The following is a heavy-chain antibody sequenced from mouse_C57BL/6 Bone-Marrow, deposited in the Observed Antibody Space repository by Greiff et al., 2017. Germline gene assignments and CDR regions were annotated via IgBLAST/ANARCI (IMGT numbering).Heavy chain of an antibody. Sequence: ESGPGLVKPSQSLSLTCSVTGYSITSGYYWNWIRQFPGNKLEWMGYLSYDGSNNYNPSLKNRISITRDTSKNQFFMKLNSVTTEDTATYYCARGDYDGGDYAMDYWGQGTSVTVSS. CDR1: GYSITSGYY. V-gene: IGHV3-6*01. D-gene: IGHD2-4*01. J-gene: IGHJ4*01. CDR3: ARGDYDGGDYAMDY. CDR2: LSYDGSN.